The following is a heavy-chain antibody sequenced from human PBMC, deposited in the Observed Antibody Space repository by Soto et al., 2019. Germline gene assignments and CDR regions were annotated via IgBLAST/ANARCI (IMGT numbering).Heavy chain of an antibody. D-gene: IGHD1-1*01. CDR1: GYTFTSYY. V-gene: IGHV1-46*01. CDR2: INPSGGST. CDR3: ARDVTGTTFWFDP. J-gene: IGHJ5*02. Sequence: QVQLVQSGAEVKKPGASVKVSCKASGYTFTSYYMYWVRQAPGQGLEWMGIINPSGGSTSYAQKFQGRVTMTRDTSTSTVYMELSSLRSEDTAVYYCARDVTGTTFWFDPRGQGTLVTVSS.